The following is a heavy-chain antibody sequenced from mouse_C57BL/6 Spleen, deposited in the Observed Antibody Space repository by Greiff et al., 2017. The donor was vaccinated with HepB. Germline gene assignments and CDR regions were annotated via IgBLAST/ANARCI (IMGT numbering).Heavy chain of an antibody. J-gene: IGHJ4*01. V-gene: IGHV1-55*01. CDR1: GYTFTSYW. CDR2: IYPGSGST. D-gene: IGHD2-3*01. CDR3: ARWDDGYYVRAIDY. Sequence: QVQLQQPGAELVKPGASVKMSCKASGYTFTSYWITWVKQRPGQGLEWIGDIYPGSGSTNYNEKFKSKATLTVDTSSSTAYMQLSSLTSEDSAVYYCARWDDGYYVRAIDYWGQGTSVTVSS.